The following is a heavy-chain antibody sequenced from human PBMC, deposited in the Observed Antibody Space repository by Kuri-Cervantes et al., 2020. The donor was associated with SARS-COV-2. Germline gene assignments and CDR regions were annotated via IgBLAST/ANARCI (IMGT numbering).Heavy chain of an antibody. J-gene: IGHJ4*02. V-gene: IGHV4-34*01. CDR3: ARGGLGATIFGVVIQTLYYFDY. D-gene: IGHD3-3*01. CDR2: INHSGST. CDR1: GGSFSGYY. Sequence: SQTLSLTCAVYGGSFSGYYWSWIRQPPGKGLEWIGEINHSGSTNYNPSLKSRVTISVDTSKNQFSLKLSSVTAADTAVYYCARGGLGATIFGVVIQTLYYFDYWGQGTLVTVSS.